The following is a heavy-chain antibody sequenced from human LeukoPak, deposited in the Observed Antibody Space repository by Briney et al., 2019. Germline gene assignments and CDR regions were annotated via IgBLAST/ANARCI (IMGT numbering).Heavy chain of an antibody. V-gene: IGHV1-2*02. CDR2: INPNTGGT. CDR3: ARVHATGYFSLDLGY. CDR1: GYTFTGYF. J-gene: IGHJ4*02. D-gene: IGHD3-9*01. Sequence: ASVTVSCKASGYTFTGYFMHWVRQAPGQGLDWMGWINPNTGGTKYAQKFQGRVTMTRDTSIGTAYMELSSVTSDDTAVYFCARVHATGYFSLDLGYWGQGTLVTVSS.